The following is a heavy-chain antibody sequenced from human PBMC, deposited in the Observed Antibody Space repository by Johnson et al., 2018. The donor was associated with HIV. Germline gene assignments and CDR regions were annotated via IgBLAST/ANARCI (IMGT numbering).Heavy chain of an antibody. D-gene: IGHD1-26*01. Sequence: VQLVESGGGLVQPGGSLRLSCAASGFTISDHYMDWVRQAPGKGLEWVGRTRNKANSYTTEYAASVQGRFTISRDDSKNSLYLQMNSLKTEDTAVYYCARVSGELDDAFDIWGQGTMVTVSS. CDR1: GFTISDHY. J-gene: IGHJ3*02. CDR2: TRNKANSYTT. V-gene: IGHV3-72*01. CDR3: ARVSGELDDAFDI.